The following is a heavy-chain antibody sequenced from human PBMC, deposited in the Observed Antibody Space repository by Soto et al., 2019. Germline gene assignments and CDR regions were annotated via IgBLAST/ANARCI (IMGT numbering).Heavy chain of an antibody. CDR2: IIPVFGTT. D-gene: IGHD3-16*01. V-gene: IGHV1-69*01. Sequence: QEQLVQSGAEVKKPGSSVKVSCKDSGGLFSSFAISWVRQAPGQGLEWMGGIIPVFGTTNYAQKFQGRVTITADESTNTDYMELGSLTSDDTAIYYCARVGGPYVWFNEFWGQGTQVTVSS. J-gene: IGHJ4*02. CDR3: ARVGGPYVWFNEF. CDR1: GGLFSSFA.